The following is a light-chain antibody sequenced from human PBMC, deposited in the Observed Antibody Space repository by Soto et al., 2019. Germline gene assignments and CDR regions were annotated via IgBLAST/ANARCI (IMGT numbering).Light chain of an antibody. CDR1: QSVSIY. J-gene: IGKJ5*01. Sequence: EIVLTQSPATLSLSPGERATLSCRASQSVSIYLAWYQQKPGRAPRLLIYDASNRATGIPARFSGSGSGTDFTLTIISLEPEDFAVYYCQQRRYWPPISFGQGTRLEIK. V-gene: IGKV3-11*01. CDR2: DAS. CDR3: QQRRYWPPIS.